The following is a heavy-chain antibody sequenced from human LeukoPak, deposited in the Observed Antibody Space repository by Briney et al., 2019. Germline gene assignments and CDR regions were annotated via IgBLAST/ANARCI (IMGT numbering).Heavy chain of an antibody. J-gene: IGHJ4*02. V-gene: IGHV3-48*01. CDR1: GFTFSSYN. CDR3: AREYCSGGSCCFDY. Sequence: GGSLRLSCAASGFTFSSYNMNWVRQAPGKGLEWVSYFSSSSSTTYYADSVKGRFTISRDNAKNSLYLQMNSLRAEDTAVYYCAREYCSGGSCCFDYWGQGTLVTVSS. D-gene: IGHD2-15*01. CDR2: FSSSSSTT.